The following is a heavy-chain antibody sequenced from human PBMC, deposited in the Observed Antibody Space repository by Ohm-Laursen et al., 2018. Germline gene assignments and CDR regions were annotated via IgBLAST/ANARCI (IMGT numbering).Heavy chain of an antibody. CDR1: GFTFSGYA. CDR2: ATGSGRST. D-gene: IGHD3-9*01. Sequence: SLRLSCTATGFTFSGYAMSWVRQGPEKGLEWVSVATGSGRSTYYTDSVKGRFTISRDNSKNTLDLQMNSLRPEDTAVYYCVKESSTGYYRTADYWGQGTLVTVSS. J-gene: IGHJ4*02. CDR3: VKESSTGYYRTADY. V-gene: IGHV3-23*01.